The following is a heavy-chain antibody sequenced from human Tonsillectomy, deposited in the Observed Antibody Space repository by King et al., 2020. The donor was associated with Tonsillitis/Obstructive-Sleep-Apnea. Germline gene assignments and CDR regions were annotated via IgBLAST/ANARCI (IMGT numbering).Heavy chain of an antibody. J-gene: IGHJ4*02. Sequence: VQLVESGGGLVQPGRSLRLSCAASGFTFDDYAMHWVRQAPGKGLEWVSGISWNSGSIGYVDSVKGRFTISRDNAKNSLYLQMNSLRAEDTAFYYCAKGSAQAVVQPFDYWGQGTLVTVSS. CDR2: ISWNSGSI. V-gene: IGHV3-9*01. CDR1: GFTFDDYA. D-gene: IGHD4-23*01. CDR3: AKGSAQAVVQPFDY.